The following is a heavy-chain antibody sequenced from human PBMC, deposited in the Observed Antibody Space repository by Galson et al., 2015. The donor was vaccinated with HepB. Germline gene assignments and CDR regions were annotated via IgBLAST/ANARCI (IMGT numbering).Heavy chain of an antibody. CDR2: IIPIFGTA. Sequence: SVKVSCKASGGTFSSYAISWVRQAPGQGLEWMGGIIPIFGTANYAQKFQGRVTITADESTSTAYMELSSLRSEDTAVYYCAYDPVAEPRFDPWGQGTLVTVSS. V-gene: IGHV1-69*13. D-gene: IGHD6-19*01. J-gene: IGHJ5*02. CDR3: AYDPVAEPRFDP. CDR1: GGTFSSYA.